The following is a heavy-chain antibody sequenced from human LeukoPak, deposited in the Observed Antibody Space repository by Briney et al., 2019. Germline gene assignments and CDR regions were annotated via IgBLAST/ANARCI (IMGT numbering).Heavy chain of an antibody. Sequence: GASVKVSCKASGYTFTDSSIHWVRQAPGQGLEWMGWINCDSGVTKYAEKFQGRVSMTRDTSISTAYMDLSRLTSDDTAIYYCARDGGGTYQGCDYWGQGTLVTVSS. CDR2: INCDSGVT. CDR1: GYTFTDSS. J-gene: IGHJ4*02. V-gene: IGHV1-2*02. D-gene: IGHD1-26*01. CDR3: ARDGGGTYQGCDY.